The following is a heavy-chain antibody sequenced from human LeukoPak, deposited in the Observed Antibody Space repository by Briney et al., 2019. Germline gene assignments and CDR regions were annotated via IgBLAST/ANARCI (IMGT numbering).Heavy chain of an antibody. Sequence: PSETLSLTCTVSGGSISSYYWSWIRQPPGKGLEWIGYIYYSGSTNYNPSLKSRVTIPVDTSKNQFSLNLSSVTAADTAVYYCARSRYYDTNDYFVFEHWGQGTLVTVSS. D-gene: IGHD3-16*01. V-gene: IGHV4-59*01. CDR1: GGSISSYY. CDR2: IYYSGST. J-gene: IGHJ1*01. CDR3: ARSRYYDTNDYFVFEH.